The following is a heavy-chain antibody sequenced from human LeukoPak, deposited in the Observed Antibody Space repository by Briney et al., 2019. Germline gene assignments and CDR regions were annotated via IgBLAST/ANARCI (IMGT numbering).Heavy chain of an antibody. CDR1: AFTFSSYE. CDR3: AREGTYYFDY. Sequence: GGSLRLSCAASAFTFSSYEMIWVRQAPGKGLEWVSYISSSGSTIYYADSLKGRITISRDNAKNSLYLQMSSLRAEDTAVYYCAREGTYYFDYWGQGTLVTVSS. J-gene: IGHJ4*02. V-gene: IGHV3-48*03. CDR2: ISSSGSTI. D-gene: IGHD3-10*01.